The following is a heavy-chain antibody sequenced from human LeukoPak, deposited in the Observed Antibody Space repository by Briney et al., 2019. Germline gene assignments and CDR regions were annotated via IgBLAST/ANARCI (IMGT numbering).Heavy chain of an antibody. CDR3: ARVGSSGYPIDY. Sequence: PGGSLRLSCAASGFTFSDYYMSWTRQAPGKGLEWVSYISSSGSTINYADSVKGRFTISRDSAKKSLFLQMNSLRAEDTAVYYCARVGSSGYPIDYWGQGTLVTVSS. CDR1: GFTFSDYY. J-gene: IGHJ4*02. V-gene: IGHV3-11*01. D-gene: IGHD3-22*01. CDR2: ISSSGSTI.